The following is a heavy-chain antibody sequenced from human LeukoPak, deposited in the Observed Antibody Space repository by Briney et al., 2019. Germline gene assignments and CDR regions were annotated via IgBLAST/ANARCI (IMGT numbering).Heavy chain of an antibody. Sequence: GGSLRLSCAASGFTFSSYWMSWVRQAPGKGLEWVANIKQDGSEKYYVDSVKGRFTISRDNAKNSLYLQLNSLSVEDTAVYYCARDGFSSGWFNWGQGTMVTVSS. CDR1: GFTFSSYW. CDR3: ARDGFSSGWFN. CDR2: IKQDGSEK. V-gene: IGHV3-7*01. J-gene: IGHJ3*01. D-gene: IGHD6-19*01.